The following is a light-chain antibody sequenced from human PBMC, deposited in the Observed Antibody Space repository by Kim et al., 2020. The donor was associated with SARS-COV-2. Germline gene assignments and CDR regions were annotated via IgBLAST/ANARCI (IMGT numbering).Light chain of an antibody. CDR2: YDS. V-gene: IGLV3-21*04. CDR1: NIGSKS. Sequence: APGKTARNTCGGKNIGSKSVHRYQQRAGQAPVQVIYYDSDRPSGSPERFSGSNSGNAATLTISRVEAGDEADYYCQVWDCSSDHRVVGGGTQLSVL. J-gene: IGLJ3*02. CDR3: QVWDCSSDHRV.